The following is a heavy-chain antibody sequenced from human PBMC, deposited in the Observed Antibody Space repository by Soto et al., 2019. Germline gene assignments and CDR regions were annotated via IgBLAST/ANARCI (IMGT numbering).Heavy chain of an antibody. CDR3: AREPMVRAAHGFDI. D-gene: IGHD3-10*01. CDR1: GYTFTGQY. CDR2: INPNSVGT. Sequence: QVQLVQSGAAVKKPGASVKVSCKASGYTFTGQYMHWVLQAPGQGLEWMGWINPNSVGTNYAQKLQGRVTMTRDTSISTAYMELSRLRSDDTAVYYCAREPMVRAAHGFDIWGQGTMVTVSS. V-gene: IGHV1-2*02. J-gene: IGHJ3*02.